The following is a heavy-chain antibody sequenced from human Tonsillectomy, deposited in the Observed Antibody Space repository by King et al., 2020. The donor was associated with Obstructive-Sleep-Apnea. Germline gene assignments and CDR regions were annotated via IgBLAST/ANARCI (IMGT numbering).Heavy chain of an antibody. CDR1: GFDFSTYA. CDR2: ISLDGRNK. CDR3: ARVRVAHGDFPL. D-gene: IGHD2-15*01. V-gene: IGHV3-30*04. J-gene: IGHJ2*01. Sequence: QLVQSGGGVVQPGGSLRLSCAASGFDFSTYALHWVRQAPGKGLEWAAGISLDGRNKEYVDSVKGRFTIPRDNHRYTLHLQMNSLGPDDTALYYCARVRVAHGDFPLWGRGTLVTVSS.